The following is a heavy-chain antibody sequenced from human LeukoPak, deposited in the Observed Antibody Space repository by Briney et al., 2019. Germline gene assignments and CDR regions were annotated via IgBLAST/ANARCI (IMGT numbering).Heavy chain of an antibody. V-gene: IGHV3-74*01. D-gene: IGHD4-11*01. CDR2: INTDGSST. Sequence: GGSLRLSCAASGFTFIIYWMRWGRQAPGKGLVWVSRINTDGSSTSYADSVKGRFTISRDNAKNTLYLQMNSLRAEDTAVYYCACVPTTMSLYWGQGTLVTVSS. CDR1: GFTFIIYW. CDR3: ACVPTTMSLY. J-gene: IGHJ4*02.